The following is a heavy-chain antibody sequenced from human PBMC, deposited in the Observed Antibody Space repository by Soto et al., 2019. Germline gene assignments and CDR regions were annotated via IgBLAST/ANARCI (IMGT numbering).Heavy chain of an antibody. CDR3: AKKYYDFWSGYYMGNYFDY. CDR2: ISGSGGST. J-gene: IGHJ4*02. V-gene: IGHV3-23*01. D-gene: IGHD3-3*01. CDR1: GFTFSSYA. Sequence: GGSLRLSCAASGFTFSSYAMSWVRQAPGKGLEWVSAISGSGGSTYYADSVKGRVTISRDNSKNTLYLQMNSLRAEDTAVYYCAKKYYDFWSGYYMGNYFDYWGQGTLVTVSS.